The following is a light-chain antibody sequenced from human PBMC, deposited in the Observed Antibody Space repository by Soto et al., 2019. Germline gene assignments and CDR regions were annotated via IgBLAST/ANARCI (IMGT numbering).Light chain of an antibody. V-gene: IGKV1-5*03. CDR2: KAS. CDR3: QQYNSYSGT. CDR1: QSISSW. Sequence: DIQMTQSPSTLSASVGDRVTITCRASQSISSWLAWYQQKPGKAPKLLIYKASSLESGVPSRFSGSGSGTEFTLTISSLQPDDFATYYCQQYNSYSGTFGQRTKGEIK. J-gene: IGKJ1*01.